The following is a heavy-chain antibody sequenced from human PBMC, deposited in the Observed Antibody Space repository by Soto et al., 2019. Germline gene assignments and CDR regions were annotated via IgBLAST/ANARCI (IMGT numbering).Heavy chain of an antibody. J-gene: IGHJ4*02. V-gene: IGHV3-23*01. CDR3: AAGFMTRARFDY. CDR1: GFTFSNSA. CDR2: ISASGGST. Sequence: EVQLLESGGDLVQPGGSQRLSCTTSGFTFSNSAMSWVRQAPGKGLEWVSAISASGGSTYYADSVKGRITISRDNSKNTVYLQMNGLRVEDTAVYYCAAGFMTRARFDYWGQGTLVTVSS. D-gene: IGHD3-16*01.